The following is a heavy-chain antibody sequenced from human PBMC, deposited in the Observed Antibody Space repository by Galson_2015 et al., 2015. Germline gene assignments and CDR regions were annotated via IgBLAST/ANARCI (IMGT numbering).Heavy chain of an antibody. Sequence: SVKVSCKASGYNFSSYGIGWVRQAPGQGLEWMGWISAYDGKTNYAQKFQGRVAQKFQGRVTMTTDTSTSTAYMELRSLRSDDTAVYYCARGPSQSYCGGDCYFDLWGRGTLVTVSS. CDR3: ARGPSQSYCGGDCYFDL. V-gene: IGHV1-18*01. J-gene: IGHJ2*01. CDR2: ISAYDGKT. D-gene: IGHD2-21*01. CDR1: GYNFSSYG.